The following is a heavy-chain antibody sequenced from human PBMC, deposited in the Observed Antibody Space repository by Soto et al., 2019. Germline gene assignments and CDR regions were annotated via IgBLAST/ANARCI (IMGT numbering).Heavy chain of an antibody. V-gene: IGHV1-2*02. CDR3: PRQGVEAARPSTGYFDL. CDR2: INPNSGCT. D-gene: IGHD6-6*01. J-gene: IGHJ2*01. Sequence: QVQLVQSGAEVKKPGASVKVSCKASGYTFTGYYMHWVRQAPGQGLEWMGWINPNSGCTNYAQKFQGRVIMTRATTISTFYMELSRLRSDDTAVYYCPRQGVEAARPSTGYFDLWGRGTLDIVSS. CDR1: GYTFTGYY.